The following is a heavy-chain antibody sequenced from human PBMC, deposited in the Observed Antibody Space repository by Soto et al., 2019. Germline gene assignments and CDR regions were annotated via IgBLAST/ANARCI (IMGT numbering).Heavy chain of an antibody. CDR2: INPNSGGT. CDR1: GYTFTGYY. J-gene: IGHJ4*02. D-gene: IGHD6-13*01. Sequence: GASVKVSCKASGYTFTGYYMHWVRQAPGQGLEWMGWINPNSGGTNYAQKFQGWVTMTRDTSISTAYMELSRLRSDDTAVYYCATSGRSSSSSWPMYYFDYWGQGTLVTVSS. V-gene: IGHV1-2*04. CDR3: ATSGRSSSSSWPMYYFDY.